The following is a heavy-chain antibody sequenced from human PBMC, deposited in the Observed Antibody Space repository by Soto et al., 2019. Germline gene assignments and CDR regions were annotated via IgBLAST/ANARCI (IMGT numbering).Heavy chain of an antibody. Sequence: GGSLRLSCAASGFTFSSYAMSWVRQAPGKGLEWVSAISGSGGSTYYADSVKGRFTISRDNSKNTLYLQMNSLRAEDTAVYYCAKWLGRGPGIYGMDVWGQGTTVTVSS. CDR2: ISGSGGST. CDR1: GFTFSSYA. J-gene: IGHJ6*02. D-gene: IGHD6-19*01. CDR3: AKWLGRGPGIYGMDV. V-gene: IGHV3-23*01.